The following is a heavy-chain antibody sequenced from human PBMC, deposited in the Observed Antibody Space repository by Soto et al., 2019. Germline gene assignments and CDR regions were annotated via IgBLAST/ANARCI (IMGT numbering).Heavy chain of an antibody. V-gene: IGHV5-51*01. CDR3: ARSPRSSPYFDY. Sequence: GESLKISCHCSGYTFSNFWIAWVRQLPGKGLEYMGIIYPGDSETRYSPSFHGKVTISADRSIGTAYLQWSSLEASDSAFYFCARSPRSSPYFDYWGQGALVTVSS. D-gene: IGHD6-13*01. CDR1: GYTFSNFW. CDR2: IYPGDSET. J-gene: IGHJ4*02.